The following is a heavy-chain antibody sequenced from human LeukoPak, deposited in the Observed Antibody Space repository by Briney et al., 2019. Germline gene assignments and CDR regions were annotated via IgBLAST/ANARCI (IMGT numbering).Heavy chain of an antibody. CDR1: GGSFSGYY. CDR3: ARLAVAGTYYYYGMDV. Sequence: SETLSLTCAVYGGSFSGYYWSRIRQPPGKGLEWIGEINHSGSTNYNPSLKSRVTISVDTSKNQFSLKLSSVTAADTAVYYCARLAVAGTYYYYGMDVWGQGTTVTVSS. V-gene: IGHV4-34*01. CDR2: INHSGST. J-gene: IGHJ6*02. D-gene: IGHD6-19*01.